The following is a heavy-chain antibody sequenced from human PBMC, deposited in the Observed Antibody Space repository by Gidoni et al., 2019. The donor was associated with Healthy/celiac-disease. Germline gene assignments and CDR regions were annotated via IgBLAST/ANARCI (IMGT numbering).Heavy chain of an antibody. CDR3: ARERSVGFRELLPLDY. CDR2: TYYRSKWFH. V-gene: IGHV6-1*01. D-gene: IGHD3-10*01. Sequence: QIQLQQSGPGLVKPSQTLSLTCAISGDSVSSNRAAWNWIRQSPSRGLEWLGRTYYRSKWFHDYAVSVKSRVTITSDTSKNQFSLQVNSVTPEDTAMYYCARERSVGFRELLPLDYWGQGTLVTVSS. CDR1: GDSVSSNRAA. J-gene: IGHJ4*02.